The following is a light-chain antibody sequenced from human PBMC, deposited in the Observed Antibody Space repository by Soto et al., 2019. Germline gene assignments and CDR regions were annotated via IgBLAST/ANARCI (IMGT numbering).Light chain of an antibody. V-gene: IGLV2-14*03. CDR2: DVI. CDR1: SSDVGGYNY. J-gene: IGLJ3*02. CDR3: RSYTSSSARV. Sequence: QSVLTQPASVSGSPGQSITISCTGTSSDVGGYNYVSWYQQHPGKAPKLIMYDVINRPSGVSNRFSGSKSGNTASLTISGLQAEDEADYYCRSYTSSSARVFGGWTKLTVL.